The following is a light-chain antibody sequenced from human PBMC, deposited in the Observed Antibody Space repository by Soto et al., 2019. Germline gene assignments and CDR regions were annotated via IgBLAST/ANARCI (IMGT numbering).Light chain of an antibody. V-gene: IGKV1-5*01. J-gene: IGKJ1*01. CDR1: QSISSW. CDR3: QQHNSYPWT. CDR2: DAS. Sequence: DIQMTQSPSTLSASVGDRVTITCRASQSISSWLAWYQQKPGKAPKLLIYDASSLESGVPSRFSGSRSGTEFTLTISSLQPDDFATYYCQQHNSYPWTFGQGTKVEIK.